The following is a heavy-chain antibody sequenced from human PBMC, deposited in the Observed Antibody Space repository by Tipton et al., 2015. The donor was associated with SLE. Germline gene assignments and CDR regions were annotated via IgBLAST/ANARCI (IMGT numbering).Heavy chain of an antibody. Sequence: TLSLTCAVSGVPMIGDDWWSWLRQPPGKALEWIGEIHHSGSTNYNPSLKSRVTFSVDTSMSQYSLKLTSLTAADTAIYYCARDVSDGTGFDAFLDWGQGTMVTVSS. D-gene: IGHD7-27*01. V-gene: IGHV4-4*02. CDR2: IHHSGST. CDR1: GVPMIGDDW. J-gene: IGHJ3*01. CDR3: ARDVSDGTGFDAFLD.